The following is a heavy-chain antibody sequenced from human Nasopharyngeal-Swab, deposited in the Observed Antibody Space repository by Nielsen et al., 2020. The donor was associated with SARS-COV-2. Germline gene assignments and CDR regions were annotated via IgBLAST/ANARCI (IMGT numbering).Heavy chain of an antibody. CDR3: ASRSDYDFWSGYPNGDYYYMDV. J-gene: IGHJ6*03. CDR1: GFTFSSYW. CDR2: INSDGSST. Sequence: GGSLRLSCAASGFTFSSYWMHWVRQAPGKGLVWVSRINSDGSSTSYADSVKGRFTISRDNAKNTLYLQMNSLRAEDTAVYYCASRSDYDFWSGYPNGDYYYMDVWGKGTTVTVSS. V-gene: IGHV3-74*01. D-gene: IGHD3-3*01.